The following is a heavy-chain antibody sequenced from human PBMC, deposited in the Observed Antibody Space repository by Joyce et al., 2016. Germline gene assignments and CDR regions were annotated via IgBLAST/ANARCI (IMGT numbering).Heavy chain of an antibody. CDR2: ISYSGST. J-gene: IGHJ4*02. Sequence: QVQLQESGPGLVKPSETLSLTCTVSGDSISSYYWSWIRQPTGKGLEWIGCISYSGSTKYNPARKTRVSISVDRTKNQFSLNLSSVTAADTAVYYWARDLRTGTYLGYWGQGTLVTVSS. V-gene: IGHV4-59*01. D-gene: IGHD1-1*01. CDR1: GDSISSYY. CDR3: ARDLRTGTYLGY.